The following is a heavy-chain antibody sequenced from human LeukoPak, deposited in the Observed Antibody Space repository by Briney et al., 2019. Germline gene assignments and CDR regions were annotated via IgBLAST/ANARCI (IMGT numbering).Heavy chain of an antibody. CDR2: IYTSESN. Sequence: PSETLSLTCTVSGGSISSGSYYWTWHPQPAGKGLECISQIYTSESNNYNPSLKSRVTISVDTSKNQFSLKLSYVTAADTAVYCCARVERSSGWYTPPFFDHWGQGTLVTVSS. J-gene: IGHJ4*02. V-gene: IGHV4-61*09. D-gene: IGHD6-19*01. CDR3: ARVERSSGWYTPPFFDH. CDR1: GGSISSGSYY.